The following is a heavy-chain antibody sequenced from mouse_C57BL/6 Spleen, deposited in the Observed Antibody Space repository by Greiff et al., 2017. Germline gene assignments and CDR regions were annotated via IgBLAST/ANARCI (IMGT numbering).Heavy chain of an antibody. CDR2: LDPETGGT. CDR3: TRSTTVVAPVYAMDY. J-gene: IGHJ4*01. V-gene: IGHV1-15*01. D-gene: IGHD1-1*01. CDR1: GYTFTDYE. Sequence: QVQLKESGAELVRPGASVTLSCKASGYTFTDYEMHWVKQTPVHGLEWIGALDPETGGTAYNQKFKGKAILTADKSSSTAYMELRSLTSEDSAVYYCTRSTTVVAPVYAMDYWGQGTSVTVSS.